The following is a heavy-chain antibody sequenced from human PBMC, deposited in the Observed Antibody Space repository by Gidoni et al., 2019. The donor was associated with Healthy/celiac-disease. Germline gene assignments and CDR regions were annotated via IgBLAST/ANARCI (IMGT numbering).Heavy chain of an antibody. CDR3: ASSDGSGMGFDP. D-gene: IGHD3-10*01. CDR1: GCSISSYY. Sequence: LVKPSETLSLTCTVSGCSISSYYWSWIRQPPGKGLEWIGYIYYSGSTNYNPSLKSRVTISVDTSKNQFSLKLSSVTAADTAVYYCASSDGSGMGFDPWGQGTLVTVSS. V-gene: IGHV4-59*01. J-gene: IGHJ5*02. CDR2: IYYSGST.